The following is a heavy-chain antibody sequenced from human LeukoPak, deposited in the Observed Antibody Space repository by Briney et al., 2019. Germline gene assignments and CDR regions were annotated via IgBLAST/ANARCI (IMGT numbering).Heavy chain of an antibody. D-gene: IGHD6-19*01. Sequence: SETLSLTCTVSGGSIGSSSYYWGWIRQPPGKGLEWIGYIHDSGSTTHNPSLKSRVTMSVDTSKKQFSLKVSSVTAADTAVYYCARENSGWYGRYFDYWGQGTLVTVSS. CDR1: GGSIGSSSYY. J-gene: IGHJ4*02. CDR2: IHDSGST. V-gene: IGHV4-61*01. CDR3: ARENSGWYGRYFDY.